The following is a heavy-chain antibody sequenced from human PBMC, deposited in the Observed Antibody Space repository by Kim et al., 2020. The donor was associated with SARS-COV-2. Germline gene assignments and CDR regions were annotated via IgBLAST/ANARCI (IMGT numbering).Heavy chain of an antibody. V-gene: IGHV3-74*01. CDR3: AKTHCSSTSCYIYYAVDV. Sequence: VKGRFTISRDTAKDTLYLQMNSLRAEDTAVYYCAKTHCSSTSCYIYYAVDVWGQGTTVTVSS. D-gene: IGHD2-2*02. J-gene: IGHJ6*02.